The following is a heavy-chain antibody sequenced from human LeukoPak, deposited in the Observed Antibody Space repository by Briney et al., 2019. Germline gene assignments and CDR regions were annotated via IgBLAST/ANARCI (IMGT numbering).Heavy chain of an antibody. Sequence: GGSLRLSGAASGFTLKTYWMTWVRQAPGKGLEWVGNIKQDGSEEYYGDSVKGRFTISRDNAKNSLYLQMNSLRGEDTAVYYCARDFYASGSHDYWGQGTLVTVSS. J-gene: IGHJ4*02. CDR1: GFTLKTYW. CDR3: ARDFYASGSHDY. CDR2: IKQDGSEE. V-gene: IGHV3-7*01. D-gene: IGHD3-10*01.